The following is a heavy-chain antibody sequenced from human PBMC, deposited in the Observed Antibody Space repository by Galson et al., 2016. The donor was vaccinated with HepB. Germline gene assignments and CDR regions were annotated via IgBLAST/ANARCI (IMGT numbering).Heavy chain of an antibody. D-gene: IGHD3-22*01. Sequence: SLRLSCAASGFSVSGKYVSWARQAPGKGLEWVSAIFSGDATYYRDSVKGRFTISRDTSKNTLYLQMNNLRAEDTAIYYCEGYSDPFDIWGQGTMVTASS. CDR3: EGYSDPFDI. CDR1: GFSVSGKY. V-gene: IGHV3-53*01. J-gene: IGHJ3*02. CDR2: IFSGDAT.